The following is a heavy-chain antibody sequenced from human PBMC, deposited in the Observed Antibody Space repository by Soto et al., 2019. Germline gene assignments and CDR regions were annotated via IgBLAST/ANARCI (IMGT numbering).Heavy chain of an antibody. D-gene: IGHD3-10*01. Sequence: PGGSLRLSCTASGFTFGDYAMSWVRKAPGKGLEWVGFIRSKAYGGTTEYAASVKGRFTISRDDSKSIAYLQMNSLKTEDTAVYYCTGYIDYYGSGSYYYYYGMDVWGQGTTVTVSS. CDR2: IRSKAYGGTT. V-gene: IGHV3-49*04. CDR3: TGYIDYYGSGSYYYYYGMDV. CDR1: GFTFGDYA. J-gene: IGHJ6*02.